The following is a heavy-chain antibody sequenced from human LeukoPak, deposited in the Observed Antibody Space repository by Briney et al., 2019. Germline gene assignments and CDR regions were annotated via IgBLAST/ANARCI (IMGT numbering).Heavy chain of an antibody. CDR3: AKDIRAYYGSGSPTD. Sequence: PGGSLRLSCAASGFTFRTYGMHWVRQAPGKGLEWVAFISFDGGKRYFADSVKGRFTISRDNAKNSLYLQMNSLRAEDTALYYCAKDIRAYYGSGSPTDWGQGTLVTVSS. CDR1: GFTFRTYG. D-gene: IGHD3-10*01. V-gene: IGHV3-30*18. CDR2: ISFDGGKR. J-gene: IGHJ4*02.